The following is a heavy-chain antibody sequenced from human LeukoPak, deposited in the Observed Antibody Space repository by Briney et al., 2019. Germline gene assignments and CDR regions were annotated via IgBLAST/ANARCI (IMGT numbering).Heavy chain of an antibody. D-gene: IGHD6-13*01. Sequence: PGGSLRLSCAASGFTFSSYGMHWVRQAPGKGLEWVAFIRYDGSNKYYADSVKGRFTISRDNSKNTLYLQMNSLRAEDTAVYYCARDPPVVAAAGRDDYWGQGTLVTVSS. CDR3: ARDPPVVAAAGRDDY. CDR2: IRYDGSNK. CDR1: GFTFSSYG. J-gene: IGHJ4*02. V-gene: IGHV3-30*02.